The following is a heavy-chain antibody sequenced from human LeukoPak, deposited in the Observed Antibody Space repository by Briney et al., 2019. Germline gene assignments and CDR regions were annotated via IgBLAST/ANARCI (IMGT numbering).Heavy chain of an antibody. CDR3: ARDHYDSSGYYYDYYYGMDV. D-gene: IGHD3-22*01. J-gene: IGHJ6*02. V-gene: IGHV3-23*01. CDR1: GLTFSSYA. CDR2: ISSSGGTT. Sequence: GGSLRLSCAASGLTFSSYAMTWVRQAPGKGLEWVSTISSSGGTTHYADSVKGRFTISRDNSKNTLYLQMNSLRAEDTAVYYCARDHYDSSGYYYDYYYGMDVRGQGTTVTVSS.